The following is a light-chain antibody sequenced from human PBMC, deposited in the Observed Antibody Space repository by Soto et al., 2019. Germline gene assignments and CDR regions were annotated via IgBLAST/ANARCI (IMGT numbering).Light chain of an antibody. CDR2: EAS. CDR3: LQDHNYPRT. CDR1: QDIGKD. V-gene: IGKV1-6*01. J-gene: IGKJ1*01. Sequence: AIQMTQSPSSLSASVGDRVTLTCRASQDIGKDLGWYQQKPGEAPKLLIFEASTVQTGVPSRFSGSGSGTDFTLTISSLQPEDFATYFCLQDHNYPRTFGQGTTVALK.